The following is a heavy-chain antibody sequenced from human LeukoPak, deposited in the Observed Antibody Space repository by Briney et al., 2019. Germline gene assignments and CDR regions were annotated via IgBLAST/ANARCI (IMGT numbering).Heavy chain of an antibody. CDR2: INQDGSEK. V-gene: IGHV3-7*03. J-gene: IGHJ4*02. CDR3: ASSGMCGGGTCYDLYFDF. Sequence: PGGSLRLSCATSGFTFSSFWMSWVRQAPGKGLEWVANINQDGSEKNYVDSVKGRFTISRDNAKNSLYLQMNSLRAEDTAVYYCASSGMCGGGTCYDLYFDFWGQGTLVTVSS. D-gene: IGHD2-15*01. CDR1: GFTFSSFW.